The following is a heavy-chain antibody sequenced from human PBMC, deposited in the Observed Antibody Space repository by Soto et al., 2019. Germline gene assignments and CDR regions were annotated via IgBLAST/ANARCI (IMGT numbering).Heavy chain of an antibody. CDR2: IDWDGGFT. V-gene: IGHV3-43*01. Sequence: EVQLVQSGGVVVQPGGSLRLSCAASGFAFDAFTMHWVRQAPGKGLEWVSLIDWDGGFTYYADSVKGRFTISRDNXXXXLYLQMNSLRTEDTALYYCAAYRSGSTLAFDYWGQGTLVTVSS. J-gene: IGHJ4*02. CDR3: AAYRSGSTLAFDY. CDR1: GFAFDAFT. D-gene: IGHD3-3*01.